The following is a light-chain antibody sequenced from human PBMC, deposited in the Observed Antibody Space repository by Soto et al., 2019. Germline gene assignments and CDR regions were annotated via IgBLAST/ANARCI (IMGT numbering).Light chain of an antibody. V-gene: IGLV1-44*01. CDR1: SSNIGSNT. J-gene: IGLJ2*01. CDR3: AAWDDSLNGVV. CDR2: SNN. Sequence: QSVLTQPPSASGTPGQRVTISCSVSSSNIGSNTVNWYQQLPRTAPKLLIYSNNQRPSGVPDRFSGSKSRTSASLAISGLQSEDEADYYCAAWDDSLNGVVFGGGTKLTVL.